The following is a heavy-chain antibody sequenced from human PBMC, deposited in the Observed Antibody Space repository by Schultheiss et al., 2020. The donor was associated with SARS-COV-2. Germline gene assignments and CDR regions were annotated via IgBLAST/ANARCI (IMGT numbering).Heavy chain of an antibody. CDR1: GYTFTGYY. CDR3: ASIVVVPVGVDY. CDR2: INPNSGGT. Sequence: GGSLRLSCKASGYTFTGYYMHWVRQAPGQGLEWMGWINPNSGGTNYAQKFQGRVTMTRDTSISTAYMELSRLRSDDTAVYYCASIVVVPVGVDYWGQGTLVTVSS. J-gene: IGHJ4*02. V-gene: IGHV1-2*02. D-gene: IGHD2-2*01.